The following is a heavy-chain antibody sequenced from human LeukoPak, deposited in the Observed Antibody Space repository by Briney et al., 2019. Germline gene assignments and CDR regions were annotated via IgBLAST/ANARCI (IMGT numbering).Heavy chain of an antibody. V-gene: IGHV3-74*01. D-gene: IGHD6-13*01. Sequence: GGSLRLSCAASGFTISSNYMNWVRQAPGKGLVWVSRINSDGSSINYADSVKGRFTISRDNAKNTLYLQMNSLRAEDTAVYYCARGSSNDVFDIWGQGTMVTVSS. J-gene: IGHJ3*02. CDR1: GFTISSNY. CDR2: INSDGSSI. CDR3: ARGSSNDVFDI.